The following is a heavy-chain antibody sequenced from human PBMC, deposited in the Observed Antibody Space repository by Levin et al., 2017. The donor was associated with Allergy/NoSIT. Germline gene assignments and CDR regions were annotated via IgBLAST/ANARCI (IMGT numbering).Heavy chain of an antibody. CDR1: GFPFSDYY. CDR3: ARDHPRLSF. J-gene: IGHJ4*02. V-gene: IGHV3-11*05. D-gene: IGHD3-16*01. CDR2: ISGSSGHT. Sequence: GESLKISCAASGFPFSDYYMTWIRQAPGKGLEWVSYISGSSGHTNYADSVKGRFTISRDNAKNSVYLQMNSLRAEDTAVYYCARDHPRLSFWGQGTLVTVSS.